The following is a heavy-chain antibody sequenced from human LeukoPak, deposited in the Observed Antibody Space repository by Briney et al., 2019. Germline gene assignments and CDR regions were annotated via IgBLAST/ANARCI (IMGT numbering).Heavy chain of an antibody. D-gene: IGHD1-26*01. Sequence: PGASLRLSCAASGFTFSNYAMSWVRQAPGKGLEWVSGISGSGGGTYYADSVKGRFTISRDNFKNTLHLQINSLRAEETAVYYCAKGTASGSYPRMYYFDYWGQGTLVTVSS. V-gene: IGHV3-23*01. CDR2: ISGSGGGT. J-gene: IGHJ4*02. CDR3: AKGTASGSYPRMYYFDY. CDR1: GFTFSNYA.